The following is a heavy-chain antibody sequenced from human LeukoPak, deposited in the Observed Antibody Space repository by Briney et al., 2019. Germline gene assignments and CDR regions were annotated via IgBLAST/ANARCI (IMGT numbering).Heavy chain of an antibody. CDR2: IKQDGSEK. Sequence: GGSLRLSCAASGFTFSSYSMNWVRQAPGKGLEWVANIKQDGSEKYYVDSVKGRFTISRDNAKNSLYLQMNSLRAEDTAVYYCVRDSLVLGDAFDIWGQGTMVTVSS. CDR3: VRDSLVLGDAFDI. V-gene: IGHV3-7*01. D-gene: IGHD3-3*02. CDR1: GFTFSSYS. J-gene: IGHJ3*02.